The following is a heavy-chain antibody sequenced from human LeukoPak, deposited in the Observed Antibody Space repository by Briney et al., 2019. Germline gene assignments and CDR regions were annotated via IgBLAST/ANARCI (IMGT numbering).Heavy chain of an antibody. D-gene: IGHD5-18*01. J-gene: IGHJ6*02. CDR3: ATDTGGSYYYYGMDV. Sequence: SETLSLTCTVSGYSISSGYYWGWIRQPPGKGLEWIGSIYHSGSTYYNPSLKSRVTISVDTSKNQFSLKLSSVTAADTAVYYCATDTGGSYYYYGMDVWGQGTTVTVSS. CDR1: GYSISSGYY. V-gene: IGHV4-38-2*02. CDR2: IYHSGST.